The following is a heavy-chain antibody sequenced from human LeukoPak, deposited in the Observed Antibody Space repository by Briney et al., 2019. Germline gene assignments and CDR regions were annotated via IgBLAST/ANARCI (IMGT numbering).Heavy chain of an antibody. CDR1: GFTFDDYA. V-gene: IGHV3-49*04. Sequence: GGTLTLSCTESGFTFDDYAMSWVRQAPGKGLEWVAFIRSKAYGGTTEHAASVKGRFSISRDDSKSIAYLQMNSLKTEDTAVYYCTRGGYYDSSGEYYFDHWGQGTLVTVSS. D-gene: IGHD3-22*01. CDR2: IRSKAYGGTT. J-gene: IGHJ4*02. CDR3: TRGGYYDSSGEYYFDH.